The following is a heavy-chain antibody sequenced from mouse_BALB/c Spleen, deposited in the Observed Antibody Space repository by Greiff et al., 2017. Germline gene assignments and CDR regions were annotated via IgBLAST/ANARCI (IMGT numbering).Heavy chain of an antibody. CDR2: ISSGGSYT. CDR3: ARHEDYGYYFDY. D-gene: IGHD1-2*01. J-gene: IGHJ2*01. Sequence: EVKLMESGGGLVKPGGSLKLSCAASGFTFSSYGMSWVRQTPDKRLEWVATISSGGSYTYYPDSVKGRFTISRDNAKNTLYLQMSSLKSEDTAMYYCARHEDYGYYFDYWGQGTTLTVSS. V-gene: IGHV5-6*03. CDR1: GFTFSSYG.